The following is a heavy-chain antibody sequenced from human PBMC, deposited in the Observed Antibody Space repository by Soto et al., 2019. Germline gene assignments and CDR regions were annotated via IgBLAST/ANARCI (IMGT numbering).Heavy chain of an antibody. D-gene: IGHD2-15*01. J-gene: IGHJ6*02. CDR1: GGTFSSYA. CDR3: ARVGSYCSGGSCPHYYGMDV. CDR2: IIPIFGTA. Sequence: QVQLVQSGAEVKKPGSSVKVSCKASGGTFSSYAIIWVRQAPGQGLEWMGGIIPIFGTANYAQKFQGRVTITADKSTSTAYMELSSLRSEDTAVYYCARVGSYCSGGSCPHYYGMDVWGQGTTVTVSS. V-gene: IGHV1-69*06.